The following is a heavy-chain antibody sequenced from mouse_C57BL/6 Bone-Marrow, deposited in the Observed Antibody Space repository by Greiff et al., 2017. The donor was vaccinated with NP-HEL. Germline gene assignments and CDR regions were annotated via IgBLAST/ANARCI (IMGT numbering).Heavy chain of an antibody. CDR2: IYPGGGYT. J-gene: IGHJ4*01. CDR1: GYTFTNYW. CDR3: ARGYYAGDRHPYAMDY. Sequence: VQLQQSGAELVRPGTSVKMSCKASGYTFTNYWIGWAKQRPGHGLEWIGDIYPGGGYTNYNEKFKGKATLTADKSSITPYMQFISMTTDDSAIYYCARGYYAGDRHPYAMDYWGQGTSVTVSS. D-gene: IGHD1-1*01. V-gene: IGHV1-63*01.